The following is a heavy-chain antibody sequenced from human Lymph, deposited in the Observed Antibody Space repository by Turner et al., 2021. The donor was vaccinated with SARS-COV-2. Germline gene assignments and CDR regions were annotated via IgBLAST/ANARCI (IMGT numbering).Heavy chain of an antibody. D-gene: IGHD6-13*01. V-gene: IGHV1-69*10. CDR2: INPRLGIA. CDR1: GGTFSSSA. CDR3: AKIGATGRGGGVYYYYYGMDV. Sequence: QVQPVQSGAEVKKPGSSVKVSCKASGGTFSSSAISWVPQAPGPGLEWMGCINPRLGIANNTQNFQGKVTSNSDKSTSKAYMGLSSRGSEEKPVYYWAKIGATGRGGGVYYYYYGMDVWGQGTTVTVSS. J-gene: IGHJ6*02.